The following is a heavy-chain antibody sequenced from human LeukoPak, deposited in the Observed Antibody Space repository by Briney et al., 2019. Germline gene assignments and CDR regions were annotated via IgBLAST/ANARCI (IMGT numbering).Heavy chain of an antibody. CDR3: ARQGRRAFDV. CDR2: IYYSGST. J-gene: IGHJ3*01. D-gene: IGHD1-26*01. V-gene: IGHV4-39*01. CDR1: GGSISSSSYY. Sequence: SETLSLTCTVSGGSISSSSYYWGWIRQPPGKGLEWIGSIYYSGSTYSNPSLKSRITISVDTSKNQFSLNLSSVTAADTAVYYCARQGRRAFDVWGQGTMVTVSS.